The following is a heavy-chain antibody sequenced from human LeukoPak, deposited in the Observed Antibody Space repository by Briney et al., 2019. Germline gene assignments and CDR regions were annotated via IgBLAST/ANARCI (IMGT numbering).Heavy chain of an antibody. CDR3: ARDQIFGVVTSSGYYYYMDV. Sequence: AASVKVSCKASGYTFTRYYMHWVRQAPGQGLEWMGIINPSGGNTNYAQKFQGRVTMTRDMSTSTVYMELSSLRSEDTAVYYCARDQIFGVVTSSGYYYYMDVWGKGTTVTVSS. CDR1: GYTFTRYY. D-gene: IGHD3-3*01. J-gene: IGHJ6*03. V-gene: IGHV1-46*01. CDR2: INPSGGNT.